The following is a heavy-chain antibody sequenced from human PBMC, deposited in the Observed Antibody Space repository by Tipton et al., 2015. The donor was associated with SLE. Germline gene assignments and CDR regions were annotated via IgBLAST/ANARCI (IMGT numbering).Heavy chain of an antibody. J-gene: IGHJ4*02. V-gene: IGHV4-59*01. D-gene: IGHD1-1*01. CDR1: TRSISSFY. Sequence: TLSLTCSVSTRSISSFYWSWVRQPPGKGLEWIGNIYHTGADNYNPSLQSRVTMSIDTSTKQFSLSLHSVNAADTAVYFCAREGSKRQLDHWGPGTLVTVSS. CDR3: AREGSKRQLDH. CDR2: IYHTGAD.